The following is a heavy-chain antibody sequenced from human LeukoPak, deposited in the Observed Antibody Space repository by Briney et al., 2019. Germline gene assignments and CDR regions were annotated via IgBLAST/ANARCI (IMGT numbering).Heavy chain of an antibody. J-gene: IGHJ4*02. D-gene: IGHD3-9*01. Sequence: SETLSLTCTVSGGSISSYYWSWIRQPAGKGLEWIGRIYTSGSTNYNPSLKSRVTMSVDTSKNQFSLKLSSVTAGDTAVYYCARAPIPYYDILTGYYTGGAFDYWGQGTLVTVSS. V-gene: IGHV4-4*07. CDR1: GGSISSYY. CDR3: ARAPIPYYDILTGYYTGGAFDY. CDR2: IYTSGST.